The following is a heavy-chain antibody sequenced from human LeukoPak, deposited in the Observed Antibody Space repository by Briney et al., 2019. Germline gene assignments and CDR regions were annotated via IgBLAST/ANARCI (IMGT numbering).Heavy chain of an antibody. CDR1: GYTFTGYY. D-gene: IGHD3-22*01. V-gene: IGHV1-2*02. CDR3: AGSSGYYYLSGHARSRVAFEI. Sequence: VASLKVSCKASGYTFTGYYMHWVRQAPGQGLGWMGWINPNRGGTNYTQKFRGRVTMTRETTLSTAYMELSRLRAQNTRVYYCAGSSGYYYLSGHARSRVAFEIWGQGTMVTVPS. CDR2: INPNRGGT. J-gene: IGHJ3*02.